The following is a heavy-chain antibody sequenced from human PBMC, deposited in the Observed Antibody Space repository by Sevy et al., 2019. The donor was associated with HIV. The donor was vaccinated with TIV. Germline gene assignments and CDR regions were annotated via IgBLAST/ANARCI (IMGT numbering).Heavy chain of an antibody. CDR1: GFTFTSSA. CDR3: AASDYGDYGEGDY. Sequence: ASVKVSCKASGFTFTSSAVQWVRQAHGQRLEWIGWIVVGSGNTNYAQKFQERVTITRDMSTSTAYMELSSLRSEDTAVYYCAASDYGDYGEGDYWGQGTLVTVSS. V-gene: IGHV1-58*01. CDR2: IVVGSGNT. J-gene: IGHJ4*02. D-gene: IGHD4-17*01.